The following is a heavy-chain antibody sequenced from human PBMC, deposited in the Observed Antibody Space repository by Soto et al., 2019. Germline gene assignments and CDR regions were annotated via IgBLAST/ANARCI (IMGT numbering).Heavy chain of an antibody. V-gene: IGHV2-70*11. J-gene: IGHJ4*02. D-gene: IGHD6-13*01. CDR3: ARIRYSSSWYYFDY. CDR1: GFSLSTSGMC. Sequence: PTLVNPTQTLTLTCTFSGFSLSTSGMCVSWIRQPPGKALEWLARIDWDDDKYYSTSLKTRLTISKDTSKNQVVLTMTNMDPVDTATYYCARIRYSSSWYYFDYWGQGTLVTVSS. CDR2: IDWDDDK.